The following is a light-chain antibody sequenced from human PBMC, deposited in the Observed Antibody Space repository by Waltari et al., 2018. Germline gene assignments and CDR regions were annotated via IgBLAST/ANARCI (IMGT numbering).Light chain of an antibody. CDR1: SSDGGGYNY. CDR2: EVS. V-gene: IGLV2-8*01. CDR3: SSYAGSTL. J-gene: IGLJ2*01. Sequence: QSALTQPPSASGSPAKSVTFSCTGTSSDGGGYNYVSWYQQHPGKAPKLMIYEVSKRPSGVPDRFSGSKSGNTASLTVSGLQAEDEADYYCSSYAGSTLFGGGTKLTVL.